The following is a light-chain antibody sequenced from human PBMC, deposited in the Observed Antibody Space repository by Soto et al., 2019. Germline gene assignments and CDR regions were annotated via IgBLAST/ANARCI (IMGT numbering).Light chain of an antibody. CDR1: SSDVGSYNL. V-gene: IGLV2-23*02. Sequence: QSALTQPASVSGSPGQSITISCTGTSSDVGSYNLVSWYQQHPGKAPKLMIYEVSKRPSGVSNRFSGSKSGNTASLTISGLQAEDEADYYCCSYAGSSTSLEVFGGGTKVTVL. CDR3: CSYAGSSTSLEV. CDR2: EVS. J-gene: IGLJ3*02.